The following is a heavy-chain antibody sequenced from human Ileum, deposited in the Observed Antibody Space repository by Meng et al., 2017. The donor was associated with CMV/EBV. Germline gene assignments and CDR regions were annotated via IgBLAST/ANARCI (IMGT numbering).Heavy chain of an antibody. J-gene: IGHJ4*02. CDR3: ARVKYLGYCSSTSCSSLDY. V-gene: IGHV3-43*01. CDR2: INWNSGTT. CDR1: EFSFDAYT. Sequence: GGSLRLSCAASEFSFDAYTMHWVRQAPGKGLEWVSLINWNSGTTFYAASVKGRFTISRDNSKNSLYLEMNSLRAEDTAVYYCARVKYLGYCSSTSCSSLDYWGQGTLVTVSS. D-gene: IGHD2-2*01.